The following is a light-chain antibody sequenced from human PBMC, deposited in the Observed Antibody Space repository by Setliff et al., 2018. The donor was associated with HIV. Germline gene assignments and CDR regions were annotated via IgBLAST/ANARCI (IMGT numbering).Light chain of an antibody. V-gene: IGKV3-20*01. CDR2: GAS. CDR1: QSVSNSY. Sequence: EIVLTQSPGTLSLSPGERATLSCRASQSVSNSYLAWYQQKPGQAPRLLIYGASSRATGIPDRFSGSGSGTDFTLTISRLEPEDFAVYYCQQYGTSQWTFGQGTKVDIK. J-gene: IGKJ1*01. CDR3: QQYGTSQWT.